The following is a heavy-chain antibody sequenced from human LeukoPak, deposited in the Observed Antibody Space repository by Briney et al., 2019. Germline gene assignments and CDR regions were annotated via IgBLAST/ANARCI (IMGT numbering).Heavy chain of an antibody. V-gene: IGHV4-39*01. CDR1: RASFNGNDYC. CDR3: ARRDRWDHDAFDI. D-gene: IGHD1-26*01. CDR2: IYYRGNT. Sequence: SETLSLTCSVSRASFNGNDYCWGWVCQPPGKGLEWIGTIYYRGNTYYNPSLKSRVTISVDTSKNQFSLKLSSVTAADTAVYYCARRDRWDHDAFDIWGQGTMVTVSS. J-gene: IGHJ3*02.